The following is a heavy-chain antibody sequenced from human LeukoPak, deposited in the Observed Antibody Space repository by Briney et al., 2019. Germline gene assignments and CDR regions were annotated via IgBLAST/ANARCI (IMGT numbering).Heavy chain of an antibody. V-gene: IGHV4-38-2*02. D-gene: IGHD1-26*01. CDR2: IYHSGST. J-gene: IGHJ4*02. CDR1: GYCISSGYY. CDR3: ARVRWELLVLDY. Sequence: SETLSLNSTVSGYCISSGYYWGWVRQPPGKGLGWIGRIYHSGSTYYNPSLKSRVTISVDTSKNQFSLKLSSVTAADTAVYYCARVRWELLVLDYWGQGTLVTVSS.